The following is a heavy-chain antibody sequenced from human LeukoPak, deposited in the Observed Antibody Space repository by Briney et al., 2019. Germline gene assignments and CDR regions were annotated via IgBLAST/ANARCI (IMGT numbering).Heavy chain of an antibody. J-gene: IGHJ3*02. D-gene: IGHD6-19*01. CDR2: LYAGGST. Sequence: GGSLRLSCAASGFTVSSNYMNWVRQAPGKGLEWVSVLYAGGSTYYADSVKGRFTISRDNSKNTVYLQMDSLRAEDTALYYCARDSGSGWYSAFDIWGQGTMVTVSS. CDR3: ARDSGSGWYSAFDI. V-gene: IGHV3-66*01. CDR1: GFTVSSNY.